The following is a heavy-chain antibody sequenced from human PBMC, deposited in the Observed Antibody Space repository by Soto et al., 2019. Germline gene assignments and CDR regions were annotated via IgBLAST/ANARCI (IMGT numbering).Heavy chain of an antibody. CDR1: GFTFTRYS. CDR3: ARESEDLTSNFDY. Sequence: EVQLVESGGGLVKPGGSLRLSCAASGFTFTRYSMNWVRQAPGKGLEWVSSISSTTNYIYYADSMKGRFTVSRDNAKNSVYLELNSLSAEDTAVYYGARESEDLTSNFDYWGQGNLVTVSS. V-gene: IGHV3-21*01. J-gene: IGHJ4*02. CDR2: ISSTTNYI.